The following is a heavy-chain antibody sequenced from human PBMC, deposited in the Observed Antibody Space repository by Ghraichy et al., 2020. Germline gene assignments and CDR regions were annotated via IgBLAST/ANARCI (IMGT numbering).Heavy chain of an antibody. V-gene: IGHV3-30*18. Sequence: GGSLRLSCAASAFNFNNFAMFWVRQAPGKGLEWVAVISHDGSTPYYADSVKGRFTISRDNSRNTVHLLMGSLRSDDTALYYCVKAQQGLSVYKFYGMDVWGQGTTVTVSS. CDR1: AFNFNNFA. D-gene: IGHD5/OR15-5a*01. CDR2: ISHDGSTP. CDR3: VKAQQGLSVYKFYGMDV. J-gene: IGHJ6*02.